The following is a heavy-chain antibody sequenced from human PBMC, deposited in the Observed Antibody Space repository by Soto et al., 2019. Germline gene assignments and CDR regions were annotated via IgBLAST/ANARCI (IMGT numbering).Heavy chain of an antibody. Sequence: EVQLLDSGGGLVQPGGSLRLSCAASGFTFSNYAMSWVRQAPGKGLEWVSGVGGSGDSTYYADSVKGRFTISRDNSKDTLYLQMNSLRAEDTAVYYCAKSPLGYCSGGSCYPPHYFDYWGQGPLFTVSS. V-gene: IGHV3-23*01. J-gene: IGHJ4*02. CDR3: AKSPLGYCSGGSCYPPHYFDY. CDR1: GFTFSNYA. D-gene: IGHD2-15*01. CDR2: VGGSGDST.